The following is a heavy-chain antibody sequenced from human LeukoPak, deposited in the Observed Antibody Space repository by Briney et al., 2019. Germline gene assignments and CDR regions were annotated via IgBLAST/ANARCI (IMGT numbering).Heavy chain of an antibody. CDR2: IKQDGSEK. CDR3: ARVRGDGYNNLNFDY. V-gene: IGHV3-7*01. D-gene: IGHD5-24*01. CDR1: GFTFISYW. Sequence: GGSLRLSCAASGFTFISYWMSWVRPAPGKGLEWVANIKQDGSEKYYVDSVKGRFTIYRDKAKNSLHLQINSLSAEGAAVYYCARVRGDGYNNLNFDYWGQGTLVTVSS. J-gene: IGHJ4*02.